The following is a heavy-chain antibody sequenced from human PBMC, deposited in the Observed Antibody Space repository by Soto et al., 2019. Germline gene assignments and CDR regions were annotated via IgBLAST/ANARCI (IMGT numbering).Heavy chain of an antibody. Sequence: PGGSLRLSCAASGFTFSNAWMNWVRQAPGKGLKWVGRIKSKTDGGTTDYAAPVKGRFTISRDDSKNTLYLQMNSLKTEDTAVYYCTTAVVVVVAENDYWGQGTLVTVSS. D-gene: IGHD2-15*01. CDR3: TTAVVVVVAENDY. V-gene: IGHV3-15*07. CDR1: GFTFSNAW. CDR2: IKSKTDGGTT. J-gene: IGHJ4*02.